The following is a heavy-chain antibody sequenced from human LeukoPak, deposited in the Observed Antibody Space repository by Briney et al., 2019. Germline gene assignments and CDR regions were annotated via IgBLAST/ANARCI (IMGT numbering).Heavy chain of an antibody. D-gene: IGHD1-26*01. V-gene: IGHV3-30*02. CDR2: IRYDGSNK. CDR3: AKGNGGSYPFYFDY. J-gene: IGHJ4*02. Sequence: GGSLRLSCAASAFTFSSYGMHWVRQAPGKGLEWVAFIRYDGSNKYYADSVKGRFTISRDNSKNTLYLQMNSLRAEDTAVYYCAKGNGGSYPFYFDYWGQGTLVTVSS. CDR1: AFTFSSYG.